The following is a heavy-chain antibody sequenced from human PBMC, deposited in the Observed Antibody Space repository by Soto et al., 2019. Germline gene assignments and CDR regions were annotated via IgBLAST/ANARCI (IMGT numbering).Heavy chain of an antibody. J-gene: IGHJ3*02. D-gene: IGHD6-13*01. Sequence: SGPTLVNPTQTLTLTCTFSGFSLSTSGVAVGWIRQPPGKALEWLSLIYWDDDTRYSPSLKSRLTITKDTSENQVILTMTNMDPVDTATYFCSRCIAGNDAFDIWGQGTMVTVSS. CDR3: SRCIAGNDAFDI. CDR1: GFSLSTSGVA. V-gene: IGHV2-5*02. CDR2: IYWDDDT.